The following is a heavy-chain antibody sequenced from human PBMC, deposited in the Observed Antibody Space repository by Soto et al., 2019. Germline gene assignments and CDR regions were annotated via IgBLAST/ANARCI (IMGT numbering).Heavy chain of an antibody. D-gene: IGHD3-10*01. J-gene: IGHJ4*02. CDR1: GFTFSSYG. CDR2: IWYDGSNK. V-gene: IGHV3-33*01. CDR3: ARVRAPFLGRSFPFPYPGIDY. Sequence: GGSLRLSCAASGFTFSSYGMHWVRQAPGQGLEWVAVIWYDGSNKYYADSVKGRFTISRDNSKNTLYLQMNSLRAEDTAVYYCARVRAPFLGRSFPFPYPGIDYWGQGTLVTVSS.